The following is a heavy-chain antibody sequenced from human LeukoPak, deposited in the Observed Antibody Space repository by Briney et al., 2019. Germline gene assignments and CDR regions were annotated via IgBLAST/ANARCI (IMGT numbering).Heavy chain of an antibody. CDR1: GLTFSSYS. Sequence: PGGSLRLSFSPSGLTFSSYSMNWVRPAPGKGLEGVSSISSSSSYIYYAQSVQGRFTISRENAKNPLYPQINSLRAEDTAVYYRARTPGIEVADDCFDYWGQGTLVTVSS. CDR2: ISSSSSYI. V-gene: IGHV3-21*01. J-gene: IGHJ4*02. D-gene: IGHD6-19*01. CDR3: ARTPGIEVADDCFDY.